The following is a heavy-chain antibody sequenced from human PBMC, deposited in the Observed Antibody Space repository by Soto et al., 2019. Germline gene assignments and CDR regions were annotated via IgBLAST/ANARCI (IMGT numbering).Heavy chain of an antibody. CDR2: ISAYNGNT. D-gene: IGHD2-2*02. V-gene: IGHV1-18*01. J-gene: IGHJ6*02. Sequence: ASVKVSWKASGYTFTSYGISWVRQAPGQGLEWMGWISAYNGNTNYAQKLQGRVTMTTDTSTSTAYMELRSLRSDDTAVYYCARVLEYCSSTSCYTYYYGMDVWGQGTTVTVSS. CDR3: ARVLEYCSSTSCYTYYYGMDV. CDR1: GYTFTSYG.